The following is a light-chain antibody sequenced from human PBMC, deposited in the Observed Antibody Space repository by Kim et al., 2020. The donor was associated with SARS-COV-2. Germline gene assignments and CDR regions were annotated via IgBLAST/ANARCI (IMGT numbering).Light chain of an antibody. J-gene: IGLJ1*01. CDR1: NIGSKI. CDR2: YDS. Sequence: PGKTARITCGGNNIGSKIGDWYQQKPGQAPVLVIYYDSDRPSGIPERFSGSNSGNTATLTISRVEAGDEADYYCQVWDSSSDHPFVFGTGTKVTVL. CDR3: QVWDSSSDHPFV. V-gene: IGLV3-21*04.